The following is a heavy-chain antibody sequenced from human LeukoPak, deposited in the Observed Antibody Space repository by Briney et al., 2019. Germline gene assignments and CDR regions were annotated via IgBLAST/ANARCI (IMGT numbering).Heavy chain of an antibody. J-gene: IGHJ4*02. CDR1: GFSLSTSGVC. D-gene: IGHD6-6*01. Sequence: SGPALVKPTQTLTLTCTFSGFSLSTSGVCVSWIRQPPGKALEWLALIDWDDDKYYSTSLKTRLTISKDTSKNQVVLTMTNMDPVDTATYYCARMSKQLATFDYWGQGTLVTVSS. V-gene: IGHV2-70*01. CDR3: ARMSKQLATFDY. CDR2: IDWDDDK.